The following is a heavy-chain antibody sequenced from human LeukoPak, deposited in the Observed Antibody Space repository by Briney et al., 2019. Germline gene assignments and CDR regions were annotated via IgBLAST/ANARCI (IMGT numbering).Heavy chain of an antibody. CDR2: ISSSSSYI. J-gene: IGHJ4*02. V-gene: IGHV3-21*01. CDR3: ARENEWELLRIFDY. CDR1: GFTFSSYS. Sequence: GGSLRLSCAASGFTFSSYSMNWVRQAPGKGLEWVSSISSSSSYIYYADSVKGRFTISRDNAKNSPYLQMNSLRAEDTAVYYFARENEWELLRIFDYWGQGTLVTVSS. D-gene: IGHD1-26*01.